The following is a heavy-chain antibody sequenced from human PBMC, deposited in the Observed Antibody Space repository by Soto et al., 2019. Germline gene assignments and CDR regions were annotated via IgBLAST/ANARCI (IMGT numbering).Heavy chain of an antibody. Sequence: QVQLQESGPGLVKPSQTLSLSCSVSGGSISSGGYYWSWIRQQPGKGLEWIGYIYYTGTTSYNPSLESRVTISLDTSKNQFSLKLTSVNAADTAVYYCARSLEGQFDYWGQGTPVTVSS. J-gene: IGHJ4*02. D-gene: IGHD3-3*01. V-gene: IGHV4-31*03. CDR1: GGSISSGGYY. CDR2: IYYTGTT. CDR3: ARSLEGQFDY.